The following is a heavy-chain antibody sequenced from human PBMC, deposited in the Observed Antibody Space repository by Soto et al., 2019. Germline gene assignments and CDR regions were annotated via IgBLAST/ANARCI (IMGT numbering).Heavy chain of an antibody. J-gene: IGHJ5*02. CDR1: GYTFTSYD. D-gene: IGHD6-19*01. CDR2: MNPNSDNT. Sequence: QVQLVQSGAEVKKPGASVKVSCKASGYTFTSYDINWVRQATGQGLEWSGWMNPNSDNTGYTQKFQGRVTMTRNTSISTAYLEPASLRSQDTAVYYCARERWLGFDPWGQGTLVTVSS. V-gene: IGHV1-8*01. CDR3: ARERWLGFDP.